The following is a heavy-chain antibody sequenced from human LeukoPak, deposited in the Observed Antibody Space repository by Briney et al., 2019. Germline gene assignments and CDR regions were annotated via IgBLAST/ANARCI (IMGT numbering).Heavy chain of an antibody. Sequence: ASVKVSCKASGYTFTSYGISWVRQAPGQGLEWMGWISAYNGNTNYAQKLQGSVTMTTDTSTSTAYMELRSLRSDDTAVYYCARDSSGWYHYRGFDPWGQGTLVTVSS. J-gene: IGHJ5*02. CDR3: ARDSSGWYHYRGFDP. V-gene: IGHV1-18*01. CDR1: GYTFTSYG. D-gene: IGHD6-19*01. CDR2: ISAYNGNT.